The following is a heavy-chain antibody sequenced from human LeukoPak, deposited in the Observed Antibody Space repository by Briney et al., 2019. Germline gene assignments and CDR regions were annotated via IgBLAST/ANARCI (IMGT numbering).Heavy chain of an antibody. V-gene: IGHV3-7*04. J-gene: IGHJ4*02. D-gene: IGHD5-12*01. CDR1: GFTFSSYW. Sequence: GGSLRLSCAASGFTFSSYWMSWVRQAPGKGLEWVANIKRDASEKYYMDSVKGRFTISRDNAKNSLYLQMNSLRAEDTAVYYCARDVVATIRYYFDYWGQGALVTVSS. CDR2: IKRDASEK. CDR3: ARDVVATIRYYFDY.